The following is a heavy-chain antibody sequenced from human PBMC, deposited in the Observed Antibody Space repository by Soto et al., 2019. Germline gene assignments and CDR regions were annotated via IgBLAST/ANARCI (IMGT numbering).Heavy chain of an antibody. J-gene: IGHJ6*02. CDR3: ARIRVSGYCSGGSCNYYYYGMDV. V-gene: IGHV2-70*11. Sequence: PTLVNPTQTLTLTCTFSGFSLSTSGMCVSWIRQPPGKALEWLARIDWDDDKYYSTSLKTRLTISKDTSKNQVVLTMTNMDPVDTATYYCARIRVSGYCSGGSCNYYYYGMDVWGQGTTVTVSS. D-gene: IGHD2-15*01. CDR2: IDWDDDK. CDR1: GFSLSTSGMC.